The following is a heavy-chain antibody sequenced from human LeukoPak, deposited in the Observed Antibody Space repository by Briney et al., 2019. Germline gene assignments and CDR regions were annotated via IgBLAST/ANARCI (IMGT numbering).Heavy chain of an antibody. CDR1: GFTFSSYS. D-gene: IGHD3-22*01. V-gene: IGHV3-21*01. J-gene: IGHJ4*02. CDR3: ARGPPMYSYGSSAYHYDYFEY. CDR2: ISSSSSYI. Sequence: GGSLRLSCAASGFTFSSYSMNWVRQAPGKGLEWVSSISSSSSYIYYADSVKGRFTISRDNAKNSLYLQMNSLRAEDTAVYYCARGPPMYSYGSSAYHYDYFEYWGQGTLVTVSS.